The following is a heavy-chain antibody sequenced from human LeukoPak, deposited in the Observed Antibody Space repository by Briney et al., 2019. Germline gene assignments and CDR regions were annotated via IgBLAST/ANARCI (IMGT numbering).Heavy chain of an antibody. CDR2: FNPNSGGT. Sequence: ASVKVSCKASGYTFTAYYMHWVRQAPGQGLEWMGWFNPNSGGTDYAQKFQGRVTMTRDTSISTAYMELSRLRSDDTAVYYCAREETSIATRPWYWGQGTLVTVSS. V-gene: IGHV1-2*02. CDR1: GYTFTAYY. D-gene: IGHD6-6*01. CDR3: AREETSIATRPWY. J-gene: IGHJ4*02.